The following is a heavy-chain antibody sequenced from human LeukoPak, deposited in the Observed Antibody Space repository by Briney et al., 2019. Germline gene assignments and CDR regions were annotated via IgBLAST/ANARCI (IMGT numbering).Heavy chain of an antibody. D-gene: IGHD2-15*01. Sequence: ASVKVSCKASGYTFTSYYMHWVRQAPGQGLEWMGWINPNSGGTNYAQKFQGRVTMTRDTSISTAYMELSRLRSDDTAVYYCARDRGFDCSGGSCYPSPLDYWGQGTLVTVSS. CDR3: ARDRGFDCSGGSCYPSPLDY. J-gene: IGHJ4*02. CDR2: INPNSGGT. CDR1: GYTFTSYY. V-gene: IGHV1-2*02.